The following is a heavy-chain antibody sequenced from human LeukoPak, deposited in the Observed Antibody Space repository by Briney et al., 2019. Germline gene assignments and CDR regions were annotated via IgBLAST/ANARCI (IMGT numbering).Heavy chain of an antibody. CDR1: GFTFSGSA. CDR3: TSSSLAVSAGGVGDY. V-gene: IGHV3-73*01. J-gene: IGHJ4*02. CDR2: IRSKANSYAT. D-gene: IGHD6-6*01. Sequence: PGGSLKLSCAASGFTFSGSAMHWVRQASGKGLEWVGRIRSKANSYATAYAASVKGRFTISRGDSKNTAYLQMNSLKTEDTAVYYCTSSSLAVSAGGVGDYWGQGTLVTVSS.